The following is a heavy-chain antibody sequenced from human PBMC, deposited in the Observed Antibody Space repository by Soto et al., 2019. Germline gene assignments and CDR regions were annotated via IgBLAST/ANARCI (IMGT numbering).Heavy chain of an antibody. V-gene: IGHV1-2*02. J-gene: IGHJ4*02. CDR2: INPNSGGT. CDR3: ARGSSGYVF. CDR1: GYTFSGYY. D-gene: IGHD3-22*01. Sequence: GASVKVSCKASGYTFSGYYMHWVRQAPGQGLEWMGWINPNSGGTKYAQKFQGRVTMTSNMSISTVYMELSRLRSDDTAMYYCARGSSGYVFGGQGTLVTVSS.